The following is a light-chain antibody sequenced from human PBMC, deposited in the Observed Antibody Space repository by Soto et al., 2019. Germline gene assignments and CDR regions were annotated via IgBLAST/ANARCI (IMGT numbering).Light chain of an antibody. V-gene: IGKV1-5*03. CDR1: QSISSW. CDR3: QQYNSYWS. Sequence: DIQMTQSPSTLSASVGDRVTITCRASQSISSWLAWYQQKPGKAPKLLSYKASSLESVVPSRFSGSLSATELTLTLSSQQPDDCSTYYSQQYNSYWSFGQGTKVEIK. CDR2: KAS. J-gene: IGKJ1*01.